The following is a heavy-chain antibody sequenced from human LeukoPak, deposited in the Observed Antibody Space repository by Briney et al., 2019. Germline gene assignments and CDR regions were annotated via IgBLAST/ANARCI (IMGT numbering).Heavy chain of an antibody. CDR3: ARAGRSWPQMQIDF. J-gene: IGHJ4*02. CDR1: GFTFSNSW. D-gene: IGHD6-13*01. Sequence: GGSLRLSCAASGFTFSNSWMTWVRHAPGRGLEWVGHIEQDGGRKYYVDSVKGRFTVSRDNARSSLFLQMNSLRVEDTAVYYCARAGRSWPQMQIDFWGQGTLVTVSS. V-gene: IGHV3-7*01. CDR2: IEQDGGRK.